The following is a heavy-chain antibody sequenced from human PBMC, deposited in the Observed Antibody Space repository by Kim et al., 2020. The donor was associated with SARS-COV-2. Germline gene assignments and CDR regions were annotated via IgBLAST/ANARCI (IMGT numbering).Heavy chain of an antibody. CDR3: ARVGGPYCSSTSCYEGRVEY. CDR2: IYYSGST. Sequence: SETLSLTCTVSGGSISSYYWSWIRQPPGKGLEWIGYIYYSGSTNYNPSLKSRVTISVDTSKNQFSLKLSSVTAADTAVYYCARVGGPYCSSTSCYEGRVEYWCQGTLVTVSS. J-gene: IGHJ4*02. CDR1: GGSISSYY. V-gene: IGHV4-59*13. D-gene: IGHD2-2*01.